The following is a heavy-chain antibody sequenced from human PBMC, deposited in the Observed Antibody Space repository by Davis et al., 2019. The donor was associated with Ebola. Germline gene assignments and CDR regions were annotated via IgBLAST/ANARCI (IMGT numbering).Heavy chain of an antibody. CDR3: ARTSIVGTTTTASDI. V-gene: IGHV1-18*01. CDR2: ISAYNGNT. Sequence: VKVSCKASGYTFKNSAISWVRQAPGQGLEWMGWISAYNGNTAYAQILQGRVTMTTDTSTGTAYMELRSLRSDDTAVYFCARTSIVGTTTTASDIWGQGTLVTVSS. J-gene: IGHJ4*02. CDR1: GYTFKNSA. D-gene: IGHD1-26*01.